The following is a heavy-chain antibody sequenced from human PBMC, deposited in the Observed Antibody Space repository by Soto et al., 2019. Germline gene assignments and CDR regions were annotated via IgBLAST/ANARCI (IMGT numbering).Heavy chain of an antibody. D-gene: IGHD3-10*01. V-gene: IGHV3-30*18. CDR2: ISYDGSSQ. CDR3: AKDRAWQSGRYYYGMDV. J-gene: IGHJ6*02. Sequence: ESGGGDVQPGRSLRLSCAASGFTFSKYGMHWVRQVPGKGLEWVAAISYDGSSQHFADSVKGRFTISRDNSGNTLYLHMNSLTTEDTALYYCAKDRAWQSGRYYYGMDVWGQGTTVTVSS. CDR1: GFTFSKYG.